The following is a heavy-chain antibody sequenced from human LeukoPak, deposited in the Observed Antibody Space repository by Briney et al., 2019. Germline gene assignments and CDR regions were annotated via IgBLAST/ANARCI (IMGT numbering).Heavy chain of an antibody. V-gene: IGHV1-46*01. J-gene: IGHJ6*02. CDR3: ARDYYCSSTSCPYYYYGMDV. CDR1: GYTFTSYY. D-gene: IGHD2-2*01. CDR2: INPSGGST. Sequence: ASVKVSCKASGYTFTSYYMHWVRQAPGQGLEWMGIINPSGGSTSYAQKFQGRVTMTRDTSTSTVCMELSSLRSEDTAVYYCARDYYCSSTSCPYYYYGMDVWGQGTTVTVSS.